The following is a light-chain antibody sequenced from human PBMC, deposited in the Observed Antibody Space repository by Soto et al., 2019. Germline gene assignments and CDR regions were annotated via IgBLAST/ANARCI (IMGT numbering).Light chain of an antibody. V-gene: IGKV1-5*01. CDR2: DAS. J-gene: IGKJ1*01. CDR3: QQYNSYSPWT. Sequence: DIQLTQSPSFLSASVGDRVTITCRASQNVNKRLAWFQQKPGKVPKLLIFDASTLQTGVPSRFGGGGSGTEFTLTISGLQPDDFATYYCQQYNSYSPWTFGPGTKVDIK. CDR1: QNVNKR.